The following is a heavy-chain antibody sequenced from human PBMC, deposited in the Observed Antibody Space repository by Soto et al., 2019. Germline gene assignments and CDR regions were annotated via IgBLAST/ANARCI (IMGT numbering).Heavy chain of an antibody. CDR2: IWYDVSNK. CDR3: ARDSYYDSPLDAFDI. J-gene: IGHJ3*02. V-gene: IGHV3-33*01. D-gene: IGHD3-22*01. Sequence: GGSLRLSCAASGFTLSSYGMHWVRQAPGKGLEWVAVIWYDVSNKYFADSVKGRFTISRDNSKNTLYLQMNSLRAEDTSVYYCARDSYYDSPLDAFDIWGQGTMVTVSS. CDR1: GFTLSSYG.